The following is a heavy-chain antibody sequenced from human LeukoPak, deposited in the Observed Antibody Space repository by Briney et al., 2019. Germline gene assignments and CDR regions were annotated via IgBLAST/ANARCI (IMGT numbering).Heavy chain of an antibody. CDR1: GYTFINFA. D-gene: IGHD2-15*01. V-gene: IGHV1-3*01. CDR2: INAGNGNT. J-gene: IGHJ4*02. Sequence: ASVEVSCKASGYTFINFAINWGRQAPGQRPEWMGWINAGNGNTKYSQKFQGRVTITRDTSASTAYMELSSLRSEDTAVYYCARRYCSGGSCYFDYWGQGTLVTVSS. CDR3: ARRYCSGGSCYFDY.